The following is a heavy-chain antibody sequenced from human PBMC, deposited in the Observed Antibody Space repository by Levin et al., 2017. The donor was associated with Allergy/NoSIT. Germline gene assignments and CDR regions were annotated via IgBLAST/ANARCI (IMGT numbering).Heavy chain of an antibody. V-gene: IGHV3-64D*06. CDR3: VKGWGLERRASWFDP. CDR2: ISSNGGST. J-gene: IGHJ5*02. Sequence: PGGSLRLSCSGSGFTFSNYAIHWVRQAPGKGLEYVSAISSNGGSTYYADAVKGRFTISRDNSKNTLYLQMSSLKAEDTAVYYCVKGWGLERRASWFDPWGQGTLVTVSS. D-gene: IGHD1-1*01. CDR1: GFTFSNYA.